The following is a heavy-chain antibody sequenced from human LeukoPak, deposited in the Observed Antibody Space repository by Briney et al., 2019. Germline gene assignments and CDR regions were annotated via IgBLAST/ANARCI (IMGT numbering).Heavy chain of an antibody. CDR2: ISWNSGIM. J-gene: IGHJ4*02. CDR1: GFTFDDYV. D-gene: IGHD5-18*01. V-gene: IGHV3-9*01. Sequence: GGSLRLSCAASGFTFDDYVMHWVRQAPGKGLEWVSGISWNSGIMGYADSVKGRFTISRDNAKNSLYLQMNSLRAEDTALYYCARIRGYSYGYFDCWGQGTLVTVSS. CDR3: ARIRGYSYGYFDC.